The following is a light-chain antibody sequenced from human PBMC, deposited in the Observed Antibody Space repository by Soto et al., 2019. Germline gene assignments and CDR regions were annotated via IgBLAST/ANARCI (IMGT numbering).Light chain of an antibody. V-gene: IGKV3-20*01. J-gene: IGKJ1*01. CDR1: QSVSSSY. CDR3: QQYGSSPT. CDR2: GAS. Sequence: EIGFTQSPCTLSLSPGERATLSCRASQSVSSSYLAWYQQKPGQAPRLLIYGASSRATGIPDRFSGSGSGTDFTLTISRLEPEDFAVYYCQQYGSSPTFGQGTKVDTK.